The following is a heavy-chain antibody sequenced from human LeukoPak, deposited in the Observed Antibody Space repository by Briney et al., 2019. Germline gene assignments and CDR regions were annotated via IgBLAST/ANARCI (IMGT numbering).Heavy chain of an antibody. J-gene: IGHJ4*02. Sequence: ASVNVSCTASGYTFTGYYLHWVRQAPGQGLEWMGWINPNSGGTNYAQKFQGRVTMTRETSISTVHMELSRLRSDDTAVYFCAREKMVGAPKLLDYWGQGTLVTVSS. CDR1: GYTFTGYY. CDR3: AREKMVGAPKLLDY. D-gene: IGHD1-26*01. CDR2: INPNSGGT. V-gene: IGHV1-2*02.